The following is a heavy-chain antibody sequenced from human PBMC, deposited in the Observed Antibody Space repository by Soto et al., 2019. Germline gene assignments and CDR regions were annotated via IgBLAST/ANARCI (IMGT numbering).Heavy chain of an antibody. V-gene: IGHV1-8*01. D-gene: IGHD6-13*01. CDR3: ARGSIAAAGTGVY. CDR1: GCTFTSYD. Sequence: GASVKVSCKASGCTFTSYDINWVRQATGQGLEWMGWMNPNSGNTGYAQKFQGRVTMTRNTSISTAYMELSSLRSEDTAVYYCARGSIAAAGTGVYWGQGTLVTVSS. CDR2: MNPNSGNT. J-gene: IGHJ4*02.